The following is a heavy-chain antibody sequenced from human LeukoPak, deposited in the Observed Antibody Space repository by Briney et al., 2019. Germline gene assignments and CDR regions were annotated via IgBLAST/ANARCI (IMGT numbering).Heavy chain of an antibody. D-gene: IGHD5-24*01. CDR1: GFTFSSYE. CDR3: ARAGDGYNSPIDY. V-gene: IGHV3-48*03. J-gene: IGHJ4*02. Sequence: PGGSLRLSCAASGFTFSSYEMNWVRQAPGKGLEWVSYISSSGSTIYYADSVKGRFTISRDNAKNSLFLQMNSLSAEDTAMYYCARAGDGYNSPIDYWGQGTLVTVSS. CDR2: ISSSGSTI.